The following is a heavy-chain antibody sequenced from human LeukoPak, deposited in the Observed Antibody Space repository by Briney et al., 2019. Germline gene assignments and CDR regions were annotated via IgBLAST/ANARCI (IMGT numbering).Heavy chain of an antibody. J-gene: IGHJ3*02. Sequence: KPSETLSLTCAVYGGSFSGYYWSWIRQPPGKGLEWIGEINHSGSTNYNPSLKSRVTISVDTSKNQFSLKLSSVTAADTAVYYCARGGYVWGSYRYSAFDIWGQGTMVTVSS. CDR2: INHSGST. V-gene: IGHV4-34*01. CDR1: GGSFSGYY. CDR3: ARGGYVWGSYRYSAFDI. D-gene: IGHD3-16*02.